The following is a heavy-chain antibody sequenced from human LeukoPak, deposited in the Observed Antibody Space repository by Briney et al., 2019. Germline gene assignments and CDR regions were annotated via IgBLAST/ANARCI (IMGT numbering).Heavy chain of an antibody. CDR1: GYTFTSYY. CDR3: ARATVNDAFDI. Sequence: ASVKVSCKASGYTFTSYYMHWVRQAPGQGLEWMGIINPSGGSTSYAQKFQGGVTMTRDTSTSTVYMELSSLRSEDTAVYYCARATVNDAFDIWGQGTMVTVSS. D-gene: IGHD4-17*01. V-gene: IGHV1-46*01. CDR2: INPSGGST. J-gene: IGHJ3*02.